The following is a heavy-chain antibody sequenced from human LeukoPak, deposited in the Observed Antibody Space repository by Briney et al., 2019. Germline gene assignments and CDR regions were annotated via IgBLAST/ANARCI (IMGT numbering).Heavy chain of an antibody. CDR2: ISSSSSYI. Sequence: GGSLRLSCAASGFTFSSYSMNWVRQAPGKGLEWVSSISSSSSYIYYADSVKGRFTISRDNAKNSLYLQMNSLRAEDTAVYYCASGYDYAGTYYFDYWGQGTLVTVS. CDR1: GFTFSSYS. J-gene: IGHJ4*02. CDR3: ASGYDYAGTYYFDY. V-gene: IGHV3-21*01. D-gene: IGHD5-12*01.